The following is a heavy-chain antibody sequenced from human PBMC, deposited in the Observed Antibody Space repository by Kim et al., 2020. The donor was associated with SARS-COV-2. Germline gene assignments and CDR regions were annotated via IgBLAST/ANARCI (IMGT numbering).Heavy chain of an antibody. J-gene: IGHJ5*02. CDR3: ARKQAVNWFDP. Sequence: GGSLRLSCAASRFTFSSYAMHWVRQAPGKGLEWVAVIWYDGGNKYYAESVKGRFTISRDNSKNTLYLQMNSLRVEDTAVYYCARKQAVNWFDPWGQGIL. CDR1: RFTFSSYA. V-gene: IGHV3-33*01. D-gene: IGHD6-13*01. CDR2: IWYDGGNK.